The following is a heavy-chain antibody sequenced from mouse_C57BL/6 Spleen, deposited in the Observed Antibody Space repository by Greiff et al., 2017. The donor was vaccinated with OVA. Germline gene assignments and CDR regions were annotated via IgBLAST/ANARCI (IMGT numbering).Heavy chain of an antibody. J-gene: IGHJ2*01. Sequence: EVQLVESGGGLVKPGGSLKLSCAASGFTFSSYAMSWVRQTPEKRLEWVATISDGGSYTYYPDNVKGRFTISRDNAKNNLYLQMSHLKSEDTAMDYCTRGHCGSYVDYWGQGTTLTVSS. CDR3: TRGHCGSYVDY. V-gene: IGHV5-4*01. D-gene: IGHD1-1*01. CDR2: ISDGGSYT. CDR1: GFTFSSYA.